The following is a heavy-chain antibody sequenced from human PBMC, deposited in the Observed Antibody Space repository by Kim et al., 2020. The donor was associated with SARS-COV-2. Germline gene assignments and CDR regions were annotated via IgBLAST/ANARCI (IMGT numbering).Heavy chain of an antibody. CDR3: TKSGPRAFEI. Sequence: RGSLRLSCAVSGITLRSSWMHWVRQGPGKRLEWLARVNLDGRSTDYADSVKGRFTISGDNAENTLYLHLSSLSAEDTAAYYCTKSGPRAFEIWGQGTMV. D-gene: IGHD5-12*01. CDR1: GITLRSSW. V-gene: IGHV3-74*01. J-gene: IGHJ3*02. CDR2: VNLDGRST.